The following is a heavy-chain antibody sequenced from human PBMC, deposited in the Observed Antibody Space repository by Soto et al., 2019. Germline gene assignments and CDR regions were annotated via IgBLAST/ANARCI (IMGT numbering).Heavy chain of an antibody. Sequence: GESLKISCKGSGYSFTSYWISWVRQMPGKGLEWMGRIDPSDSYTNYSPSFQGHVTISADKSISTAYLQWSSLKASGTAMYYCARHRDYYGSGSPPMDVWGQGTTVTVSS. J-gene: IGHJ6*02. CDR2: IDPSDSYT. V-gene: IGHV5-10-1*01. D-gene: IGHD3-10*01. CDR1: GYSFTSYW. CDR3: ARHRDYYGSGSPPMDV.